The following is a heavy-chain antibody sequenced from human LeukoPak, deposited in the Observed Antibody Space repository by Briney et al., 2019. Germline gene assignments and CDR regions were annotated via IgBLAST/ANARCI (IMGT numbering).Heavy chain of an antibody. CDR2: ISSSSSTI. V-gene: IGHV3-48*01. J-gene: IGHJ6*03. Sequence: GGSLRLSCAASGFTFSSYSMNWVRQAPGKGLEWVSYISSSSSTIYYADSVKGRFTISRDNAKNSLYLQMNSLRAEDTAVYSCATPYSGYDLYYMDVWGKGTTVTVSS. CDR3: ATPYSGYDLYYMDV. CDR1: GFTFSSYS. D-gene: IGHD5-12*01.